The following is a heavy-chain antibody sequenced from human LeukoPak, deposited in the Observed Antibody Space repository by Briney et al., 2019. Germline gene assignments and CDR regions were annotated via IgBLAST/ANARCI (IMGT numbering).Heavy chain of an antibody. CDR3: ARDLGGSGWSKGDY. D-gene: IGHD6-19*01. V-gene: IGHV1-2*02. CDR2: INPNSGGT. CDR1: GYTFTGYY. Sequence: ASVKDSCKASGYTFTGYYMHWVRQAPGQGLEWMGWINPNSGGTNYAQKFQGRVTMTRDTSISTAYMELSRLRSDDTAVYYCARDLGGSGWSKGDYWGQGTLVTVSS. J-gene: IGHJ4*02.